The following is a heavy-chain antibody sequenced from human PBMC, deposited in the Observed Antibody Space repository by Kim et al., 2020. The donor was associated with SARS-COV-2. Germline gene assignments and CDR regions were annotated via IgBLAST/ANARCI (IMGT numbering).Heavy chain of an antibody. D-gene: IGHD1-26*01. V-gene: IGHV3-30*04. CDR3: ARDYSGSYYDAFDI. CDR2: ISYDGSNK. CDR1: GFTFSSYA. Sequence: GGSLRLSCAASGFTFSSYAMHWVRQAPGKGLEWVAVISYDGSNKYYADSVKGRFTISRDNSKNTLYLQMNSLRAEDTAVYYCARDYSGSYYDAFDIWGQGAMVADSS. J-gene: IGHJ3*02.